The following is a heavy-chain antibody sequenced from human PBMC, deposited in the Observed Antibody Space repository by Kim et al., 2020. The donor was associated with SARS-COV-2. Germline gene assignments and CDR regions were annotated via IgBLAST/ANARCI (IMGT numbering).Heavy chain of an antibody. V-gene: IGHV1-69*13. CDR2: IIPIFGTA. CDR3: ARDATYGGNYEFDY. D-gene: IGHD4-17*01. Sequence: SVKVSCKASGGTFSSYAISWVRQAPGQGLEWMGGIIPIFGTANYAQKFQGRVTITADESTSTAYMELSSLRSEETAVYYCARDATYGGNYEFDYWGQGTLVTVSS. J-gene: IGHJ4*02. CDR1: GGTFSSYA.